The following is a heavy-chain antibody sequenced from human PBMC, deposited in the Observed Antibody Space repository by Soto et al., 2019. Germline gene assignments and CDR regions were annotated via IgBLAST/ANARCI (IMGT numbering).Heavy chain of an antibody. CDR1: GFTFSRCS. Sequence: PGGSLRLSCAASGFTFSRCSMNWVRQAPGKGLEWVSYINSRSTSKYDADSVKGRFTISRDNAKNSLYLQMNSLRAEDTAVYYCARFYYDSSGYLPSPYYYYYGMNVWGQGTTVTVSS. J-gene: IGHJ6*02. CDR2: INSRSTSK. D-gene: IGHD3-22*01. V-gene: IGHV3-48*04. CDR3: ARFYYDSSGYLPSPYYYYYGMNV.